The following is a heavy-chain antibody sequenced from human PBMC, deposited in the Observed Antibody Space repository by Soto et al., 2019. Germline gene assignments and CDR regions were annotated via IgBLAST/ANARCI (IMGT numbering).Heavy chain of an antibody. Sequence: EVQLVESGGDLIQPGGSLRLSCAASGFIVSSYYMSWVRQPPGKGLECVSVIYTGGTTNYADAVKGRFTISRDNSKNTLYLQMNSLRAEDTAVYYCVRGRAYWGHGTLVTVSS. J-gene: IGHJ4*01. CDR2: IYTGGTT. CDR3: VRGRAY. CDR1: GFIVSSYY. V-gene: IGHV3-53*01.